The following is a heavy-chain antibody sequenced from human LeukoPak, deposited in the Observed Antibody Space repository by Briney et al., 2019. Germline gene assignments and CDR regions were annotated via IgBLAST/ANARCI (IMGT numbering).Heavy chain of an antibody. D-gene: IGHD3-3*01. Sequence: GGSLRLSCAASGFTVSSNYVSWVRQAPGKGLEWVSSISSSSSYIYYADSVKGRFTISRDNAKNSLYLQMNSLRAEDTAVYYCARVSDYDFWSGYHDYWGQGTLVTVSS. CDR3: ARVSDYDFWSGYHDY. J-gene: IGHJ4*02. V-gene: IGHV3-21*01. CDR1: GFTVSSNY. CDR2: ISSSSSYI.